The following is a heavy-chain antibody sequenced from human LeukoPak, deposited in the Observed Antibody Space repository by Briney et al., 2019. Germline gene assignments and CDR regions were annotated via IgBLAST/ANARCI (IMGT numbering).Heavy chain of an antibody. D-gene: IGHD3-3*01. V-gene: IGHV3-7*01. CDR1: GFIFTNYF. J-gene: IGHJ4*02. CDR2: IKHDGSEK. CDR3: ATDRGWRTSGYYLYYFEY. Sequence: GGFLRLSCAASGFIFTNYFMSWVRQAPGKELEWVASIKHDGSEKYYVDSVRGRFTISRDNTMNSLYLQMSSLRAEDTAVYYCATDRGWRTSGYYLYYFEYWGQGTLVTVSS.